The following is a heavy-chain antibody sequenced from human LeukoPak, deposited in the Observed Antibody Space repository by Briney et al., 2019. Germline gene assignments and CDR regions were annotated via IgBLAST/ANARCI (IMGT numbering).Heavy chain of an antibody. D-gene: IGHD3-10*01. Sequence: GESPKISCKASGYSFTTYWIGWVRQMPGRGLEWMAIIYPGDSDTRYSPSFQGQVTISADKSISTAYLQWSSLKASDTAIYYCARHIRSSGSYYVDYWGQGTLATVSS. V-gene: IGHV5-51*01. CDR2: IYPGDSDT. J-gene: IGHJ4*02. CDR3: ARHIRSSGSYYVDY. CDR1: GYSFTTYW.